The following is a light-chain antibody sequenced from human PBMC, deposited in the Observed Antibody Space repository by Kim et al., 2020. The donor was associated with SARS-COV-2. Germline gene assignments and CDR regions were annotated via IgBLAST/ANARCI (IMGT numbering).Light chain of an antibody. CDR2: KAS. Sequence: AAVGDRVTITCRASQSISSWLAWYQQKPGKAPKLLIYKASSLQTGVPSRFSGSGSGTEFTLPISSLQPDDFATYYCQQYNSYSWTFGQGTKVDIK. J-gene: IGKJ1*01. CDR3: QQYNSYSWT. V-gene: IGKV1-5*03. CDR1: QSISSW.